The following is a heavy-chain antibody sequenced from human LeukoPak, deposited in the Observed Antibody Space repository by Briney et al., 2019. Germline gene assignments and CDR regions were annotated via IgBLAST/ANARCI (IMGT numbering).Heavy chain of an antibody. Sequence: SETLSLTCAVYGGSFSGYYWSWIRQPPGKGLEWIGEINHSGSTYYNPSLKSRVTISVDTSKNQFSLKLSSVTAADTAVYYCARARRLARPFDYWGQGTLVTVSS. CDR3: ARARRLARPFDY. V-gene: IGHV4-34*01. D-gene: IGHD6-19*01. CDR2: INHSGST. J-gene: IGHJ4*02. CDR1: GGSFSGYY.